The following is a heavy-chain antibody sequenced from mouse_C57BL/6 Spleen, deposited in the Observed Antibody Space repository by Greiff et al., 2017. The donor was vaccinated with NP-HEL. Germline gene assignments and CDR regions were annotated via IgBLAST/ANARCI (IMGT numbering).Heavy chain of an antibody. V-gene: IGHV1-50*01. CDR1: GYTFTSYW. J-gene: IGHJ3*01. Sequence: QVQLKQSGAELVKPGASVKLSCKASGYTFTSYWMQWVKQRPGQGLEWIGEIDPSDSYTNYNQKFKGKATLTVDTSSSTAYMQLSSLTSEDSAVYYCAIIYYDYDRFAYWGQGTLVTVSA. D-gene: IGHD2-4*01. CDR3: AIIYYDYDRFAY. CDR2: IDPSDSYT.